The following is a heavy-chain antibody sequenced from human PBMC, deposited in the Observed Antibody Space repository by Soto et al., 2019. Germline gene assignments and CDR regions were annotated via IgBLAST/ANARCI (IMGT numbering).Heavy chain of an antibody. J-gene: IGHJ6*02. CDR3: ASGRDTLCPGMDV. CDR1: GGSISSYY. V-gene: IGHV4-4*07. D-gene: IGHD3-10*02. CDR2: IYTSGST. Sequence: QVQLQESGPGLVKHSETLSLTCTVSGGSISSYYWSWIRQPAGKGLEWIGRIYTSGSTNYNPSLKTRVTMSVDTSKDQFSLKLISVPAEDTAVYYCASGRDTLCPGMDVWGQVTTVTVSS.